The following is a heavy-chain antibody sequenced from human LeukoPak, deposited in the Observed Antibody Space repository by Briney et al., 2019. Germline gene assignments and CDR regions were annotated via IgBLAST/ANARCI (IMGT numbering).Heavy chain of an antibody. V-gene: IGHV7-4-1*02. CDR2: INTNTGNP. D-gene: IGHD6-13*01. CDR3: ARVPAAAGRKSLSRKYFQH. CDR1: GYTFTNYA. Sequence: GASVKVSCKASGYTFTNYAMNWVRQAPGQGLEWMGWINTNTGNPTYAQGFTGRFVFSLDTSVSTAYLQISSLKAEDTAVYYCARVPAAAGRKSLSRKYFQHWGQGTLVTVSS. J-gene: IGHJ1*01.